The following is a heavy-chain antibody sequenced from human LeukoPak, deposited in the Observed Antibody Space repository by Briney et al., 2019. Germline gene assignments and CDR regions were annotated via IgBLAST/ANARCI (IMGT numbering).Heavy chain of an antibody. V-gene: IGHV3-30*02. Sequence: PGGSLRLSCAASGFPFSSFGLHWVRQAPGKGLEWVTYIQNDGNTKFYADSVKGRFTISRDNSKNTLYLQMNSLRADDTAVYYCAKDGGAYSYDSDWGQGTLVTVSS. CDR3: AKDGGAYSYDSD. CDR2: IQNDGNTK. D-gene: IGHD5-18*01. J-gene: IGHJ4*02. CDR1: GFPFSSFG.